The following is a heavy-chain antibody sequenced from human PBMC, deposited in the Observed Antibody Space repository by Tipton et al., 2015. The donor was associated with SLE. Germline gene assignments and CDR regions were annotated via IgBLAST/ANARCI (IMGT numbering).Heavy chain of an antibody. CDR3: ARADIAVAGALGY. Sequence: TLSLTCTVSGGSISSYYWSWIRQPPGKGLEWIGEIYHSGSTNYNPSLKSRVTISVDTSKNQFSLKLSSVTAADTAVYYCARADIAVAGALGYWGQGTLVTVSS. CDR1: GGSISSYY. J-gene: IGHJ4*02. D-gene: IGHD6-19*01. CDR2: IYHSGST. V-gene: IGHV4-59*12.